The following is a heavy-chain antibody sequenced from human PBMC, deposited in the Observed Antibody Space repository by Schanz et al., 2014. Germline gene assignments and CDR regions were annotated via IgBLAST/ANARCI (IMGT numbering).Heavy chain of an antibody. Sequence: EVQLVESGGGLVKPGGSLRLSCAASGFTFSSYGMNWVRQAPGKGLEWVSYISSSSSYIYYADSMKGRFTISRDNAKNSLYLQMNSLRAEDTAVYYCAKDPPRGVRTPIKPTLDYWGQGTRVTVS. CDR2: ISSSSSYI. J-gene: IGHJ4*02. D-gene: IGHD3-10*01. CDR1: GFTFSSYG. CDR3: AKDPPRGVRTPIKPTLDY. V-gene: IGHV3-21*01.